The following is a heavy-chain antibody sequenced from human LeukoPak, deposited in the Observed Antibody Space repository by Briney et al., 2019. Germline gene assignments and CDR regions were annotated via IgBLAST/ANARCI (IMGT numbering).Heavy chain of an antibody. J-gene: IGHJ3*02. V-gene: IGHV4-61*08. CDR3: ARAYYELRFTAFDI. CDR2: IYYSGST. CDR1: GGSISSGGYY. D-gene: IGHD3-3*01. Sequence: MPSETLSLTCTVSGGSISSGGYYWSWIRQHPGKGLEWIGYIYYSGSTYYNPSLKSRVTISVDTSKNQFSLKLSSVTAADTAVYYCARAYYELRFTAFDIWGQGTMVTVSS.